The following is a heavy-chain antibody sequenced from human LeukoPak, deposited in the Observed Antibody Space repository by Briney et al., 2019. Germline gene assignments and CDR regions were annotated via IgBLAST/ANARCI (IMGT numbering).Heavy chain of an antibody. D-gene: IGHD3-10*01. CDR2: IYYSGST. V-gene: IGHV4-39*02. J-gene: IGHJ6*03. CDR3: ARELRGRWFGERDYYMDV. CDR1: GGSISSSSYY. Sequence: SETLSLTCTVSGGSISSSSYYWGWIRQPPGKGLEWIGSIYYSGSTYYNPSLKSRVTISVDTSKNQFSLKLSSVTAADTAVYYCARELRGRWFGERDYYMDVWGKGTTVTVSS.